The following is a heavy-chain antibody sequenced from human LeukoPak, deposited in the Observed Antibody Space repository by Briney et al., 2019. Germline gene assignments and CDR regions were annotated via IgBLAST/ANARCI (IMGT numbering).Heavy chain of an antibody. CDR3: AKDIGARLRNSGGDCYLVS. V-gene: IGHV3-9*01. Sequence: GRSLRLSCAASRFTFDDYAMHWARQAPGKGLEWVSGISWNSETIGYADSVKGRFTISRDNAKNSLYLQMNSLRAEDTALYYCAKDIGARLRNSGGDCYLVSWGLGTLVTVSS. J-gene: IGHJ5*02. CDR2: ISWNSETI. CDR1: RFTFDDYA. D-gene: IGHD2-21*02.